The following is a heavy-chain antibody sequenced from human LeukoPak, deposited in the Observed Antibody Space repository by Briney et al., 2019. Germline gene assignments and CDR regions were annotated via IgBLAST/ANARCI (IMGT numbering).Heavy chain of an antibody. CDR3: AKNLHYYYYYMDV. CDR1: GFTFSSYA. Sequence: GGSLRLSCAASGFTFSSYAMSWVRQAPGKGLEWVSAISGSGGSTYYADSVKGRFTTSRDNSKNTLYLQMNSLRAEDTAVYYCAKNLHYYYYYMDVWGKGTTVTVSS. V-gene: IGHV3-23*01. CDR2: ISGSGGST. J-gene: IGHJ6*03.